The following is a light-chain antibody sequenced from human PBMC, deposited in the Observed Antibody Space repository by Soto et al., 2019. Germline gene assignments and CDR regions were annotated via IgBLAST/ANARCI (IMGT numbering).Light chain of an antibody. CDR1: QSVSSIY. Sequence: IVLTQSPGTLSLSPGERATLSCRASQSVSSIYLAWYQQKPGQAPRLLIYGASSRAPGIPDRFSGSGSWTEFTLTISRLESEDFAVYYCQQYVTAPFTFGQGTKLEIK. V-gene: IGKV3-20*01. CDR2: GAS. J-gene: IGKJ2*01. CDR3: QQYVTAPFT.